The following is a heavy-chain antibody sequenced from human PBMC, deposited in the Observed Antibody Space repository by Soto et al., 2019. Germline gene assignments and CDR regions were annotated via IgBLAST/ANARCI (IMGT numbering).Heavy chain of an antibody. CDR2: ISYDGSNK. Sequence: QVQLVESGGGVVQPGRSLRLSCAASGFTFSSYAMHWVRQAPGKGLEWVAVISYDGSNKYYADSVKGRFSISRDNSKNTLYLQMNSLRAEDTAVYYGARHTRDLRFLEWSYYFDYWGQGTLVTVSS. CDR1: GFTFSSYA. V-gene: IGHV3-30-3*01. CDR3: ARHTRDLRFLEWSYYFDY. J-gene: IGHJ4*02. D-gene: IGHD3-3*01.